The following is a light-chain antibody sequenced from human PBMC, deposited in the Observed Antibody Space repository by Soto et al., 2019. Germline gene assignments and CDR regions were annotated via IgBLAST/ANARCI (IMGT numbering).Light chain of an antibody. CDR3: QQANSFPLT. CDR2: AAS. V-gene: IGKV1-12*01. CDR1: QDISNY. J-gene: IGKJ4*01. Sequence: DIQMTQSPSSLSASVGDRVTISCQASQDISNYLNWYQQKPGKAPKLLIYAASSLQSGVPSRFSGSGSGTDFTLTISSLQPEDFATYYCQQANSFPLTFGGGTNVDIK.